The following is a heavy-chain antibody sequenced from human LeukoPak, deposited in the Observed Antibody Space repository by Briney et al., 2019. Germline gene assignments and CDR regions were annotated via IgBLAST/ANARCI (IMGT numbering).Heavy chain of an antibody. CDR3: AGLRTVTKGWKRAYYFDY. CDR2: IDPSDSYT. Sequence: GESLRISCKGSGYSFTSYWISWVRQMPGKGLEWMGRIDPSDSYTNYSPSFQGHVTISADKSISTAYLQWSSLKASDTAMYYCAGLRTVTKGWKRAYYFDYWGQGTLVTVSS. J-gene: IGHJ4*02. V-gene: IGHV5-10-1*01. CDR1: GYSFTSYW. D-gene: IGHD4-17*01.